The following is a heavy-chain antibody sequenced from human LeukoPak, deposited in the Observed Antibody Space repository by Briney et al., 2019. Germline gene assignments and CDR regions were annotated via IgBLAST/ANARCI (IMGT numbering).Heavy chain of an antibody. J-gene: IGHJ4*02. CDR2: IRNNGSNK. D-gene: IGHD2-2*01. Sequence: GGSLRLSCAASGFTFSSYDMHWVRQAPGKGLEWVAFIRNNGSNKYYAKSVKGRFTISRDNSKNTLYLQMNSLRAEDTAVYYCARDPGYCSSTSCYAGVDYWGQGTLVTVSS. CDR1: GFTFSSYD. CDR3: ARDPGYCSSTSCYAGVDY. V-gene: IGHV3-30*02.